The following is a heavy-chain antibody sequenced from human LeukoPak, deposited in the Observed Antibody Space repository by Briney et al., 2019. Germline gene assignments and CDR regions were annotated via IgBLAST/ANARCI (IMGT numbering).Heavy chain of an antibody. CDR1: GYTFTSYG. J-gene: IGHJ4*02. CDR3: ARDIDSGYDLGVDY. CDR2: ISAYNGNT. D-gene: IGHD5-12*01. V-gene: IGHV1-18*01. Sequence: ASVKVSCKASGYTFTSYGISWVRQAPGQGLEWMGWISAYNGNTNYAQKLQGRVTTTTDTSTSTAYMELRSLRSDDTAVYYCARDIDSGYDLGVDYWGQGTLVTVSS.